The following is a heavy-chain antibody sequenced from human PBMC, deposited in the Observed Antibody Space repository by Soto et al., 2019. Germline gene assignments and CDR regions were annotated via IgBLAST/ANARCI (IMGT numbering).Heavy chain of an antibody. CDR1: GFTFSTYA. V-gene: IGHV3-23*01. CDR3: AKVPAPYYDFWSGYYYYYYMDV. D-gene: IGHD3-3*01. J-gene: IGHJ6*03. Sequence: GGSLRLSCAASGFTFSTYAMSWVRQAPGKGLEWVSGVSGSGGSTYYADSVKGRFTISRDNSKNTLYLQMNSLRAEDTAVYYCAKVPAPYYDFWSGYYYYYYMDVWGKGTTVTVSS. CDR2: VSGSGGST.